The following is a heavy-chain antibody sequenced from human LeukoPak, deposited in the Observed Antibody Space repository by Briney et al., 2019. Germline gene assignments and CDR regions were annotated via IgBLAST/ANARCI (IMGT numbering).Heavy chain of an antibody. J-gene: IGHJ6*02. CDR1: GDSVSSYSAA. CDR3: ASSLEWLPTYYYYGMDV. Sequence: PSQTLSLTCAISGDSVSSYSAAWSWIRQSPSRGLEWLGRTYYRSKWFSDYAESVKSRITINPDTPKNQFSLQLNSVTPEDTAVYYCASSLEWLPTYYYYGMDVWGQGTTVAVSS. D-gene: IGHD3-3*01. V-gene: IGHV6-1*01. CDR2: TYYRSKWFS.